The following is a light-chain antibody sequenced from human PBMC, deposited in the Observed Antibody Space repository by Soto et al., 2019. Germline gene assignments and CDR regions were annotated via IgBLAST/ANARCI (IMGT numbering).Light chain of an antibody. CDR2: EVT. CDR1: SEDVGGYNY. J-gene: IGLJ1*01. CDR3: SSYTSSNTLV. Sequence: QSALAQPASVSGSPGQSITISCSGTSEDVGGYNYVSWYQHHPGKAPKLMIYEVTNRPSGLSNRFSGSKSGSTASLTISGLQAEDEADYYCSSYTSSNTLVFGTGTKVTVL. V-gene: IGLV2-14*01.